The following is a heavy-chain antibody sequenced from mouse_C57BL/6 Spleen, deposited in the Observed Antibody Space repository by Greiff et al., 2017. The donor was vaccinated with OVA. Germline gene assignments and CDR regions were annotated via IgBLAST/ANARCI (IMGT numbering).Heavy chain of an antibody. CDR3: AKGEDYGSSYVN. V-gene: IGHV1-64*01. D-gene: IGHD1-1*01. J-gene: IGHJ2*01. CDR2: IHPNSGST. Sequence: VQLQQPGAELVKPGASVKLSCKASGYTFTSYWMHWVKQRPGQGLEWIGMIHPNSGSTNYNEKFKSKATLTVDKSSSTAYMQLSSLTSEDSAVYYCAKGEDYGSSYVNWGQGTTLTVSS. CDR1: GYTFTSYW.